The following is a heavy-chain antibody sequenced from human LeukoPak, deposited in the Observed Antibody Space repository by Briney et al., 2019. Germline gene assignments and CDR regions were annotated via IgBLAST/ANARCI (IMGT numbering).Heavy chain of an antibody. Sequence: ASAKVSCKASGYTFTGYYMHWVRQAPGQGLEWMGWINPNSGGTNYAQKFQGRVTMTRDTSTSTVYMELSSLRSEDTAVYYCAREPYSGSYYDYWGQGTLVTVSS. J-gene: IGHJ4*02. CDR3: AREPYSGSYYDY. V-gene: IGHV1-2*02. CDR1: GYTFTGYY. D-gene: IGHD1-26*01. CDR2: INPNSGGT.